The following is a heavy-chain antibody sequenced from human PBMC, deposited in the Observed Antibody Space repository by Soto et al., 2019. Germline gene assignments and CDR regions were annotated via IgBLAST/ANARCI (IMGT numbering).Heavy chain of an antibody. V-gene: IGHV1-69*13. J-gene: IGHJ6*02. CDR3: AWGDYVVGVFHYHYRLDV. CDR2: IIPIFGTA. Sequence: SVKVSCKASGGTFSGYAISWVRQAPGQGLEWMGGIIPIFGTANYAQKFQGRVTITADESTSTAYMELSSLRSEDTAVYYCAWGDYVVGVFHYHYRLDVWAQGTTVTVSS. CDR1: GGTFSGYA. D-gene: IGHD4-17*01.